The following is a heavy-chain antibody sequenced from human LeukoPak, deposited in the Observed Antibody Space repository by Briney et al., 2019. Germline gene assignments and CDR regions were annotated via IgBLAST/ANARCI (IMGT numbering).Heavy chain of an antibody. V-gene: IGHV4-59*01. CDR1: GGSISSYY. CDR2: IYYSGST. Sequence: SSETLSLTCTVSGGSISSYYWSWIRQPPGKGLEWIGYIYYSGSTNYNPSLKSRVTISVDTSKNQFSLKLSSATAADTAVYYCARGTVYGGNAYYFDYWGQGTLVTVSS. J-gene: IGHJ4*02. D-gene: IGHD4-23*01. CDR3: ARGTVYGGNAYYFDY.